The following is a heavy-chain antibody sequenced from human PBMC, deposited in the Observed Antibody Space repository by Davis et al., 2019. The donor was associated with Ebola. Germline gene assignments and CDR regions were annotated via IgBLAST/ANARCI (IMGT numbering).Heavy chain of an antibody. CDR3: ATWNTVTTFGDDAFDI. CDR2: FDPEDGET. D-gene: IGHD4-17*01. J-gene: IGHJ3*02. CDR1: GYTLTELS. V-gene: IGHV1-24*01. Sequence: ASVKVSCKVSGYTLTELSMHWVRQAPGKGLEWMGGFDPEDGETIYAQKFQGRVTMTEDTSTDTAYMELSSLRSEDTAVYYCATWNTVTTFGDDAFDIWGQGTMVTVSS.